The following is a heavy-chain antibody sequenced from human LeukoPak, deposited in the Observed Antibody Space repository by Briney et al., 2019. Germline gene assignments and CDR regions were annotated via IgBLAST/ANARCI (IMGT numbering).Heavy chain of an antibody. CDR3: ARTPSAAGTFWYFQH. D-gene: IGHD6-13*01. Sequence: GXSLKISFKGSGYSFTSYWIGWVRQMPGKGLEWMGTIYPGDSDTRYSPSFQGQVTISADKSISTAYLQWSSLKASDTAMYYCARTPSAAGTFWYFQHWGQGTLVTVSS. CDR1: GYSFTSYW. CDR2: IYPGDSDT. V-gene: IGHV5-51*01. J-gene: IGHJ1*01.